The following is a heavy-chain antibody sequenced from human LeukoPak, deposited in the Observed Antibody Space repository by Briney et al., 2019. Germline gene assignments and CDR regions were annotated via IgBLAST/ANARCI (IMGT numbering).Heavy chain of an antibody. Sequence: GGSLRLSCAASGFTFSSYNMNWVRQAPGKGLEWISYISDSRNTIHYADSVKGRFTISRDNAKNFLYLQMNSLRAEDTAVCFCARDRGGAYDFWSGYYTGYFDYWGQGTLVTVSS. CDR2: ISDSRNTI. J-gene: IGHJ4*02. CDR3: ARDRGGAYDFWSGYYTGYFDY. V-gene: IGHV3-48*01. D-gene: IGHD3-3*01. CDR1: GFTFSSYN.